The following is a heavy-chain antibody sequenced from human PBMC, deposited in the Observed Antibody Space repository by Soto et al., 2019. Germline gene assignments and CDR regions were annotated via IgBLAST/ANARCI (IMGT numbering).Heavy chain of an antibody. J-gene: IGHJ4*02. CDR1: GGSISSSSYY. CDR2: IYYSGST. Sequence: TLSLTCTVSGGSISSSSYYWGWIRQPPGKGLEWIGSIYYSGSTYYNPSLKSRVTISVDTSKNQFSLKLSSVTAADTAVYYCARLLYYDFWSGQYYFDYWGQGTLVTVSS. V-gene: IGHV4-39*01. CDR3: ARLLYYDFWSGQYYFDY. D-gene: IGHD3-3*01.